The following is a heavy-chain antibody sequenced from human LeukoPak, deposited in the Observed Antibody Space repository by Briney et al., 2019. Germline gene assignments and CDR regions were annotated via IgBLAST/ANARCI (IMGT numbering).Heavy chain of an antibody. V-gene: IGHV4-34*01. CDR2: INHSGST. CDR1: GGSFSGYY. Sequence: SETLSLTCAVYGGSFSGYYWSWIRQPPGKGLEWIGEINHSGSTNYNPSLKSRVTISVDTSKNQFSLKLNSVTAADTAVYYCATNPVTTVTVFDCWGQGTLVTVS. CDR3: ATNPVTTVTVFDC. D-gene: IGHD4-17*01. J-gene: IGHJ4*02.